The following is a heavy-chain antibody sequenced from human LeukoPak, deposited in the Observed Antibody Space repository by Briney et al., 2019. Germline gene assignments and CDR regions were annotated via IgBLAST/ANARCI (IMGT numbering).Heavy chain of an antibody. CDR1: GGSFNGHY. J-gene: IGHJ4*02. Sequence: SETLSLTCAVYGGSFNGHYWSWIRQPPGKGLEWIGEINDSGSTNYNPSLKTRLTISVDTSKNQFSLKLSSVSVADTAVYYCARVLKGRAPFDYWGQGTLVTVSS. V-gene: IGHV4-34*01. CDR2: INDSGST. CDR3: ARVLKGRAPFDY.